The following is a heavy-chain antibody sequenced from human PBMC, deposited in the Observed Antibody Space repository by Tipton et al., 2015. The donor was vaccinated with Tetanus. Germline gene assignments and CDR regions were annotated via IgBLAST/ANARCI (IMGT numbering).Heavy chain of an antibody. CDR3: ARGMDYDSSGIDDF. CDR2: MNPRSGNT. V-gene: IGHV1-8*01. D-gene: IGHD3-22*01. Sequence: QLVQSGAEVKKPGASLKVSCKASGYTFTSNDIKWVRQATGQGLEWMGWMNPRSGNTGYAQNFQGRVTMTSDTSISTAYMEVSRLRSDDTAIYYCARGMDYDSSGIDDFWGQGTLVAVSS. CDR1: GYTFTSND. J-gene: IGHJ4*02.